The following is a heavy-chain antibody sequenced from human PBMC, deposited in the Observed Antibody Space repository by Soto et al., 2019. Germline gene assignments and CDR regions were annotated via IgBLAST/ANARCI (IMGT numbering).Heavy chain of an antibody. CDR1: GGSFSGYY. CDR2: INHSGST. Sequence: QVQLQQWGAGLLKPSETLSLTCAVYGGSFSGYYWSWIRQPPGKGLEWIGEINHSGSTNYNPSLKSPLTISVDTSKNQFSLNLSSVTAADTAVYYCARGPYCSGGNCYRSFDYWGQGTLVTVSS. J-gene: IGHJ4*02. CDR3: ARGPYCSGGNCYRSFDY. D-gene: IGHD2-15*01. V-gene: IGHV4-34*01.